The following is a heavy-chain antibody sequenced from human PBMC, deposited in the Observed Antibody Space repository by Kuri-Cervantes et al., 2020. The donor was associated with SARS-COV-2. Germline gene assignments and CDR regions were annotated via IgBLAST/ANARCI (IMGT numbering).Heavy chain of an antibody. CDR3: ARDYCSKTNCYIRGMSNYYYGMDA. CDR1: GSTFSSYA. CDR2: INGYNGNT. D-gene: IGHD2-2*02. V-gene: IGHV1-18*01. Sequence: ASVKVSCKASGSTFSSYAISWVRQAPGQGLEWMGWINGYNGNTKYAQNLQGRVTMTTDTSTNTAYMELRSLRSDDTAMYYCARDYCSKTNCYIRGMSNYYYGMDAWGQGTTVTVSS. J-gene: IGHJ6*02.